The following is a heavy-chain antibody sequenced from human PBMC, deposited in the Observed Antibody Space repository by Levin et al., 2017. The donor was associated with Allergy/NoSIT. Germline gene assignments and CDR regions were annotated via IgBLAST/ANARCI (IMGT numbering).Heavy chain of an antibody. CDR3: TRVLVAAGPRLDY. CDR2: IRANAHGGTT. D-gene: IGHD6-13*01. J-gene: IGHJ4*02. V-gene: IGHV3-49*03. Sequence: SCTVSGFTFADYAMKWFRQAPGKGLEWVSFIRANAHGGTTEYAASVKGRFTMSRDDSKSIVYLQMNSLKTEDTGVYFCTRVLVAAGPRLDYWGQGTLVTVSS. CDR1: GFTFADYA.